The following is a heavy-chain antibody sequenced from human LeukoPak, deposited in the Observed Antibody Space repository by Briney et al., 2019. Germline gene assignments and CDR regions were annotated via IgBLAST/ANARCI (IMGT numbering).Heavy chain of an antibody. J-gene: IGHJ6*02. Sequence: SVKVSCKASGGTLISYAISWVRQAPGQGLEWMGGIIPIFGTANYAQKFQGRVTITADESTSTAYMELSSLRSEDTAVYYCARDRSVVTAILHYYYYGMDVWGQGTTVTVSS. CDR3: ARDRSVVTAILHYYYYGMDV. V-gene: IGHV1-69*13. CDR1: GGTLISYA. D-gene: IGHD2-21*02. CDR2: IIPIFGTA.